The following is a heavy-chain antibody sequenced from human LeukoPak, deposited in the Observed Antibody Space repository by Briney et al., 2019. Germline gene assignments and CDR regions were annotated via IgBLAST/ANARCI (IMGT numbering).Heavy chain of an antibody. V-gene: IGHV1-2*02. CDR2: INPNSGGT. CDR1: GYTFTGYY. D-gene: IGHD3-10*01. J-gene: IGHJ6*02. CDR3: ARDGITMVRGVIKADGMGV. Sequence: ASVKVSCKASGYTFTGYYMHWVRQAPGQGLEWMGWINPNSGGTNYAQKFQGRVTMTRDTSISTAYMELSRLRSDDTAVYYCARDGITMVRGVIKADGMGVWGQGTTVTVSS.